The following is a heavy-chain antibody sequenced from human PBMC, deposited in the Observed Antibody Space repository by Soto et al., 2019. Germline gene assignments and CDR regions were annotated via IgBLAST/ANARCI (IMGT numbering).Heavy chain of an antibody. Sequence: GGSLRLSCAASGFTFSSYSMNWVRQAPGKGLEWVSSISSSSSYIYYADSVKGRFTISRDNAKNSLYLQMNSLRAGDTAVYYCASGMRIQLEIDYWGQGTLVTVSS. CDR3: ASGMRIQLEIDY. CDR2: ISSSSSYI. CDR1: GFTFSSYS. D-gene: IGHD5-18*01. J-gene: IGHJ4*02. V-gene: IGHV3-21*01.